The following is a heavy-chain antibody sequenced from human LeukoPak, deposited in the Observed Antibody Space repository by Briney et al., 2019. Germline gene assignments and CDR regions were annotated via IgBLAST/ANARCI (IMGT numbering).Heavy chain of an antibody. D-gene: IGHD6-19*01. CDR1: GGSISSSNW. J-gene: IGHJ4*02. CDR3: ARQGDSGWYYFDY. CDR2: IYHSGST. Sequence: PSGTLSLTCAVSGGSISSSNWWSWVRQPPGKGLEWIGEIYHSGSTNYNPSLKSRVTISVDKSKNQFSLKLTSVTAADTAAYYCARQGDSGWYYFDYWDQGTLVTVSS. V-gene: IGHV4-4*02.